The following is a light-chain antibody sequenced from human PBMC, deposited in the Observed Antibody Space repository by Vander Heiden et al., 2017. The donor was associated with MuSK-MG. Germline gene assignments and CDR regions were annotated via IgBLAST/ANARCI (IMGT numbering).Light chain of an antibody. CDR2: AAS. V-gene: IGKV3-20*01. CDR3: QHYASSRRG. CDR1: QSIGRNS. J-gene: IGKJ4*01. Sequence: VLTQSPGTLSLFPGERATLSCRASQSIGRNSLAWYQQKPGQAPRLLIYAASSRATGIPDRFSGSGSGTDLTLTISRLEPGDFAVYYCQHYASSRRGFGGGTKVEIK.